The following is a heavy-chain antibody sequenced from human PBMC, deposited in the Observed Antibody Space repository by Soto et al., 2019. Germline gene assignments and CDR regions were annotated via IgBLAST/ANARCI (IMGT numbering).Heavy chain of an antibody. Sequence: ASVKVSCKASGYTFTSYGISWVRQALGQGLEWMGWISAYNGNTNYAQKLQGRVTMTTDTSTSTAYMELRSLRSDDTAVYYCARPVWFGDLGAFDIWGQGTMVTVSS. CDR1: GYTFTSYG. V-gene: IGHV1-18*01. D-gene: IGHD3-10*01. CDR3: ARPVWFGDLGAFDI. CDR2: ISAYNGNT. J-gene: IGHJ3*02.